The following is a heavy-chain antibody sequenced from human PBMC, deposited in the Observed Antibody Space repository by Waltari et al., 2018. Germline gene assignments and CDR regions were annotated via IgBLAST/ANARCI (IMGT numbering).Heavy chain of an antibody. D-gene: IGHD5-12*01. CDR2: IYYSGST. V-gene: IGHV4-39*07. Sequence: QLQLQESGPGLVKPSEPLSLTCTVSGGSIRSSSYYWGWSRQPPGKGLEWIGSIYYSGSTYYNPSLKSRVTISVDTSKNQFSLKLSSVTAADTAVYFCSRDPRWLDVWGKGTTVTVSS. J-gene: IGHJ6*04. CDR3: SRDPRWLDV. CDR1: GGSIRSSSYY.